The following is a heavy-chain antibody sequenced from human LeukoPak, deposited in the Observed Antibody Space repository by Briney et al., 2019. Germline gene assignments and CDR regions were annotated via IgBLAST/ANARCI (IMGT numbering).Heavy chain of an antibody. Sequence: SETLSLTCAVYGGSFSGYYWSWIRQPPGKGLEWIGEIKHSGSTNYNPSLKSRVTISVDTSKNQFSLKLSSVTAADTAVYYCARGRGYYGSGRGYWYFDLWGRGTLVTVSS. V-gene: IGHV4-34*01. CDR3: ARGRGYYGSGRGYWYFDL. CDR1: GGSFSGYY. CDR2: IKHSGST. J-gene: IGHJ2*01. D-gene: IGHD3-10*01.